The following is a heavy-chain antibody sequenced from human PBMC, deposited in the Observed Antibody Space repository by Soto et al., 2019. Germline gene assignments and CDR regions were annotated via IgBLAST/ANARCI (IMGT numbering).Heavy chain of an antibody. D-gene: IGHD1-26*01. CDR2: IWYDGSNK. V-gene: IGHV3-33*01. Sequence: PGGSLRLSCAASGFTFSSYGMHWVRQAPGKGLEWVAVIWYDGSNKCYADSVKGRFTISRDNSKNTLYLQMNSLRAEDTAVYYCARDYNGSYNWGQGTLVTVSS. CDR1: GFTFSSYG. CDR3: ARDYNGSYN. J-gene: IGHJ4*02.